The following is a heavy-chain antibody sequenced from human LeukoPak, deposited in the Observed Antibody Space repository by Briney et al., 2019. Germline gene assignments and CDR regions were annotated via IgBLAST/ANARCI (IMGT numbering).Heavy chain of an antibody. CDR2: MNPNSANT. Sequence: ASVKVSCKASGYTFTSYDINWVRQATGQGLEWMGLMNPNSANTGYAQNFQGRVTMTRTTSISTAYMELSSLRSEDTAVYYCAIRFSRGSGSAIDYWGQGTLVTVSS. CDR1: GYTFTSYD. D-gene: IGHD3-10*01. V-gene: IGHV1-8*01. CDR3: AIRFSRGSGSAIDY. J-gene: IGHJ4*02.